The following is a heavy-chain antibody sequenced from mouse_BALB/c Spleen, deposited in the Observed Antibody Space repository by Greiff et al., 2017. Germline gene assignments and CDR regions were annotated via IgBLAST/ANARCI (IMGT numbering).Heavy chain of an antibody. CDR3: ARDGYGNYSWYFDV. V-gene: IGHV5-9-4*01. Sequence: EVKLMESGGGLVKPGGSLKLSCAASGFTFSSYAMSWVRQSPEKRLEWVAEISSGGSYTYYPDTVTGRFTISRDNAKNTLYLEMSSLRSEDTAMYYCARDGYGNYSWYFDVWGAGTTVTVSS. D-gene: IGHD2-10*02. CDR1: GFTFSSYA. J-gene: IGHJ1*01. CDR2: ISSGGSYT.